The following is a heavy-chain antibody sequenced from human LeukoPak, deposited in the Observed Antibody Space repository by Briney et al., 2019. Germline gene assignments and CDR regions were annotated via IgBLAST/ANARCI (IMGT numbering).Heavy chain of an antibody. CDR3: ARHRARLLIDS. CDR1: GDSITSSSYY. J-gene: IGHJ5*01. D-gene: IGHD3-22*01. V-gene: IGHV4-39*01. Sequence: NPSETLSLTCNVSGDSITSSSYYWGWILQPPGKGLEWIGTIYFNGNTYYNPSLKSRVSISIDTSKNQFSLKLTSETAADTAVYYCARHRARLLIDSWGPGTLVTVS. CDR2: IYFNGNT.